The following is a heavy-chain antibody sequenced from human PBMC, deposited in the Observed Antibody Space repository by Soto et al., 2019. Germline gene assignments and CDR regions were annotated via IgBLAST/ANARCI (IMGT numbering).Heavy chain of an antibody. D-gene: IGHD3-22*01. J-gene: IGHJ6*02. CDR1: GGTFSSYA. V-gene: IGHV1-69*13. Sequence: SVKVSCKASGGTFSSYAISWVRQAPGQGLEWMGGIIPIFGTANYAQKFQGRVTITADESTSTAYMELSSLRSEDTAVYYCARKGYYDSSGYYCRADYYGFDVWGQGTTVTVSS. CDR2: IIPIFGTA. CDR3: ARKGYYDSSGYYCRADYYGFDV.